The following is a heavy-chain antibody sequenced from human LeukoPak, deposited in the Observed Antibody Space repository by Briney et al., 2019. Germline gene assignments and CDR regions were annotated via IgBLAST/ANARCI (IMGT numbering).Heavy chain of an antibody. CDR3: ARDHNYAFDN. J-gene: IGHJ4*02. CDR2: IGISSGDT. D-gene: IGHD1-1*01. Sequence: GGSLRLSCTASGFPFSDYSMNWVRQAPGKGLEWISYIGISSGDTKYADSVRGRFTISADNAKNSLYLQMNSLRVEDTAVYYCARDHNYAFDNWGQGTLVSVSS. CDR1: GFPFSDYS. V-gene: IGHV3-21*05.